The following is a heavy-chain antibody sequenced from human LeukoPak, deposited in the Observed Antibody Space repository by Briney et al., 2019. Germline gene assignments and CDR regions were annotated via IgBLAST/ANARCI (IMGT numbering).Heavy chain of an antibody. D-gene: IGHD3-10*01. V-gene: IGHV4-4*08. J-gene: IGHJ4*02. CDR2: IYHSGST. Sequence: SETLSLTCTVSGGSISSYYWSWIRQPPGKGLEWIGYIYHSGSTSYNPSLKSRVTISVDTSKNQFSLKLNSVTAADTAVYYCARKPIFASGRHWYYFDNWGQGTLATVSS. CDR3: ARKPIFASGRHWYYFDN. CDR1: GGSISSYY.